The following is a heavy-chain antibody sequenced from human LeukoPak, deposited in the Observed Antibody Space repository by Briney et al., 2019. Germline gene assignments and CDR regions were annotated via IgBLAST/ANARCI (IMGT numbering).Heavy chain of an antibody. CDR2: TRNKANSYTT. Sequence: PGGPLRLSCAASGFTFSDHYMDWVRQAPGKGLERVGRTRNKANSYTTEYAASVKGRFTISRDDSKNSLYPQMNSLKTEDTAVYYCARGPAGYVATIGGYFDYWGQGTLVTVSS. D-gene: IGHD5-12*01. CDR3: ARGPAGYVATIGGYFDY. V-gene: IGHV3-72*01. J-gene: IGHJ4*02. CDR1: GFTFSDHY.